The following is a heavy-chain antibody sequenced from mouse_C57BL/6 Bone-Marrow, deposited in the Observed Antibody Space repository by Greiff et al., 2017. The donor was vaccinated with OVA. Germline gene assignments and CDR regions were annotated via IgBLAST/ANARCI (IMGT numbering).Heavy chain of an antibody. Sequence: EVQRVESGPVLVKPGASVKMSCKASGYTFTDYYMNWVKQSHGKSLEWIGVINPYNGGTSYNQKFKGKATLTVDKSSSTAYMELNSLTSEDSAVYYCARNYYGSRGGTWFAYWGQGTLVTVSA. J-gene: IGHJ3*01. D-gene: IGHD1-1*01. CDR2: INPYNGGT. CDR1: GYTFTDYY. CDR3: ARNYYGSRGGTWFAY. V-gene: IGHV1-19*01.